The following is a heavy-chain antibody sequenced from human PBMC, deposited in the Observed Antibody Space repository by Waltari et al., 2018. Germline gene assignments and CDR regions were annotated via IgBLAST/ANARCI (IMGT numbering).Heavy chain of an antibody. Sequence: QVQLVQSGAEVKKPGASVKVSCKDSGYNFTGYYMHWVRQAPGQGLEWMGWINPNSGGTNYAQKFQGWVTMTRDTSISTAYMELSRLRSDDTAVYYCARSPWEKTTCFDYWGQGTLVTVSS. CDR3: ARSPWEKTTCFDY. V-gene: IGHV1-2*04. D-gene: IGHD1-26*01. CDR1: GYNFTGYY. CDR2: INPNSGGT. J-gene: IGHJ4*02.